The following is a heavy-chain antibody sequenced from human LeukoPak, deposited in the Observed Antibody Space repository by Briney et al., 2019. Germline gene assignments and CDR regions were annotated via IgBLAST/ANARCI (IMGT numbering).Heavy chain of an antibody. CDR1: GFTFSDDY. CDR2: TRNKANSYTT. V-gene: IGHV3-72*01. CDR3: ARDRNYYDSSGYYSWYFDL. Sequence: SGGSLRLSCVASGFTFSDDYMDWVRQAPGKGLEWVGRTRNKANSYTTEYAASVKGRFTISRGDSKNSLYLQMNSLKTEDTAVYYCARDRNYYDSSGYYSWYFDLWGRGTLVTVSS. J-gene: IGHJ2*01. D-gene: IGHD3-22*01.